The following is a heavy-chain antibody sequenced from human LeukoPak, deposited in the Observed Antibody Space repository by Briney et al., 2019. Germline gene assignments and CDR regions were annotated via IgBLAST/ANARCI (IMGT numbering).Heavy chain of an antibody. CDR3: AGGLKVIPAAMGINWFDP. Sequence: KPSDTLSLTCAVYGGSFSGYYWSWIRQPPGKGLEWIGEVNHSGSTNYNPSLKSRVTISVDTSKNQFSLKLSSVTAADTAVYYCAGGLKVIPAAMGINWFDPWGQGTLVTVSS. CDR2: VNHSGST. D-gene: IGHD2-2*01. V-gene: IGHV4-34*01. J-gene: IGHJ5*02. CDR1: GGSFSGYY.